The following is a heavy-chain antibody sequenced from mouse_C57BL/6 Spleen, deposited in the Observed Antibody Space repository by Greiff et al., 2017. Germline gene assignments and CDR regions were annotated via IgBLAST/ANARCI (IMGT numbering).Heavy chain of an antibody. V-gene: IGHV7-3*01. D-gene: IGHD1-1*01. J-gene: IGHJ1*03. CDR2: IRNKANGYTT. CDR1: GFTFTDYY. CDR3: ARSITTVVEGYFDV. Sequence: EVMLVESGGGLVQPGGSLSLSCAASGFTFTDYYMSWVRQPPGKALEWLGFIRNKANGYTTEYSASVKGRFTISRDNSQSILYLQMNALRAEDSATYYCARSITTVVEGYFDVWGTGTTVTVSS.